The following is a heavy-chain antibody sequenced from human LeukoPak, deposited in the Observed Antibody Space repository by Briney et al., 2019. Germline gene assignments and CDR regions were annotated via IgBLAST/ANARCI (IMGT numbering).Heavy chain of an antibody. Sequence: GGSLRLSCPASRFTFSSYSMNWVRQAPGKGLEWVSSISSSSSYIYYADSVKGRFTISRDNAKNSLYLQMNSLRAEDTAVYYCARDDDSSDFDYWGQGTLVTVSS. D-gene: IGHD6-19*01. CDR2: ISSSSSYI. CDR1: RFTFSSYS. V-gene: IGHV3-21*01. J-gene: IGHJ4*02. CDR3: ARDDDSSDFDY.